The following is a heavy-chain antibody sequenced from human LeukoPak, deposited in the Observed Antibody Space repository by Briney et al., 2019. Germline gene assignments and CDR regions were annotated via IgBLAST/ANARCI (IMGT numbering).Heavy chain of an antibody. V-gene: IGHV5-51*01. J-gene: IGHJ4*02. CDR3: ARRKGYDIMTAYGY. Sequence: GESLKISCHGSGYTFSNYWIGWVRQMPGKGLEWMGIIYPGDSNTRYSPSFQGQVTISADKSINTAYLQRSSLRASDTAMYYCARRKGYDIMTAYGYWGQGTLVTVSS. CDR2: IYPGDSNT. CDR1: GYTFSNYW. D-gene: IGHD3-9*01.